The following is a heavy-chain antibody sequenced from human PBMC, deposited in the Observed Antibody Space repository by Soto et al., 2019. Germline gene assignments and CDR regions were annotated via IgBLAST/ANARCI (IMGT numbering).Heavy chain of an antibody. CDR2: IYSGGST. J-gene: IGHJ3*02. D-gene: IGHD3-22*01. V-gene: IGHV3-53*01. CDR1: GFTVSSNY. CDR3: AAVNYYDSSGPRDI. Sequence: GGSLRLSCAASGFTVSSNYMSWVRQAPGKGLEWVSVIYSGGSTYYADSVKGRFTISRDNSKNTLYLQMSSLRAEGTAVYYCAAVNYYDSSGPRDIWGQGTMVTVSS.